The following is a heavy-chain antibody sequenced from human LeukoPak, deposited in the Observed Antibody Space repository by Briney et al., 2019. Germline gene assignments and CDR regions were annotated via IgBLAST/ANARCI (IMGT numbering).Heavy chain of an antibody. Sequence: SETLSLTCTVSGGSISSYYWTWIRQPPGKGLEWIGYRYYSGSTTYNPSLKSRVTISVDTSKSQFSLKLISVTAADTAIYYCARLRGDFETDWGQGTLVTVSS. CDR3: ARLRGDFETD. CDR2: RYYSGST. V-gene: IGHV4-59*01. CDR1: GGSISSYY. D-gene: IGHD3-16*01. J-gene: IGHJ1*01.